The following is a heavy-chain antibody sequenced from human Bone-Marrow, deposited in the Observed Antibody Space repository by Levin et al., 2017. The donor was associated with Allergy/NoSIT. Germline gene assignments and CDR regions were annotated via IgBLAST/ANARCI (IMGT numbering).Heavy chain of an antibody. J-gene: IGHJ3*02. D-gene: IGHD3/OR15-3a*01. CDR1: GFIFSSSA. V-gene: IGHV3-23*01. Sequence: GGSLRLSCAASGFIFSSSAMSWVRQAPGKGLEWVSSISGSDDSTYYTDSVKGRFTISRDNSKNTIYLQMNSLRAADTAVYYCAKIRRGLDAFDMWGQGTMVTVSS. CDR3: AKIRRGLDAFDM. CDR2: ISGSDDST.